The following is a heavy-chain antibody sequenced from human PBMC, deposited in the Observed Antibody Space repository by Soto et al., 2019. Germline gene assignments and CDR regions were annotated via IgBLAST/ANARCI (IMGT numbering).Heavy chain of an antibody. V-gene: IGHV4-39*01. D-gene: IGHD6-6*01. CDR1: GGSISSSSYY. Sequence: SETLSLTCTVSGGSISSSSYYWGWIRQPPGKGLEWIGSIYYSGSTYYNPSLKSRVTISVDTSKNQFSLKLSSVTAADTAVYYCARHPVAARIIDYWGQGTLVTVSS. J-gene: IGHJ4*02. CDR2: IYYSGST. CDR3: ARHPVAARIIDY.